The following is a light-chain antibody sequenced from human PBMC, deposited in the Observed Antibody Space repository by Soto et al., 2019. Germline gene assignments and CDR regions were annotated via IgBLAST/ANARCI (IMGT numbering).Light chain of an antibody. CDR2: DVS. Sequence: SALTQPASVSGSPGQAITISCTGTSSDVVDYNYVSWYQQHPGKAPKLMIYDVSNRPSGVSNRFSGSKSGCTASLTISGLHAEDEADYYCSSYTSSTTRVFGTGTKLTVL. CDR1: SSDVVDYNY. J-gene: IGLJ1*01. CDR3: SSYTSSTTRV. V-gene: IGLV2-14*01.